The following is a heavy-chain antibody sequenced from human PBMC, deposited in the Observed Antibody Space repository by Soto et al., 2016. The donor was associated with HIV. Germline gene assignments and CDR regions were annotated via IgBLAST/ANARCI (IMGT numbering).Heavy chain of an antibody. CDR2: IRSKANSYAT. V-gene: IGHV3-73*01. J-gene: IGHJ4*02. D-gene: IGHD3-22*01. CDR1: GFTFSGSA. CDR3: TSSIYDSDLGY. Sequence: EVQLVESGGGLVQPGRSLKLSCAASGFTFSGSAMHWVRQASGKGLEWVGRIRSKANSYATAYAASVKGRFTISRDDSKNTAYLQMNSLKTEDTAVYYCTSSIYDSDLGYWGQGTLVTVSS.